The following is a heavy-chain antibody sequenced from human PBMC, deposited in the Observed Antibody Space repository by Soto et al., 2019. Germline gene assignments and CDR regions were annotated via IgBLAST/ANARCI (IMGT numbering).Heavy chain of an antibody. CDR3: AHFSSALGDDY. CDR2: IFLYDDK. Sequence: QPLGEALVLLALIFLYDDKRYSPSLKSRFTITKDTSKNQVFLTMTTMDSVDTATYYCAHFSSALGDDYWGQGTLVTVSS. D-gene: IGHD4-17*01. V-gene: IGHV2-5*01. J-gene: IGHJ4*02.